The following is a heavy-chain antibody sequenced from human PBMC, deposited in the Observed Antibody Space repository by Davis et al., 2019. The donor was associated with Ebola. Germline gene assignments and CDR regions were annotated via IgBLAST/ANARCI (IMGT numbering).Heavy chain of an antibody. V-gene: IGHV1-69*13. CDR2: IIPIFGTA. Sequence: SSVKVSCKASGGTFSSYVISWVRQAPGQGLEWMGGIIPIFGTANYAQKFQGRVTVTADESTSTAYMELSSLRSEDTAVYYCAREASIVQGVMSTYFFDFWGQGTPVTVSS. CDR1: GGTFSSYV. CDR3: AREASIVQGVMSTYFFDF. J-gene: IGHJ4*02. D-gene: IGHD3-10*01.